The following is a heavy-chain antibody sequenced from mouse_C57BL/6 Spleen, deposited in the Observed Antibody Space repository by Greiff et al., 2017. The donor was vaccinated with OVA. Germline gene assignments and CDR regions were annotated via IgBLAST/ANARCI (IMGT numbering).Heavy chain of an antibody. Sequence: QVQLQQPGAELVKPGASVKMSCKASGYTFTSYWITWVKQRPGQGLEWIGDIYPGSGSTNYNEKFKSKATLTVDTSSSTAYMQLSSLTAEDAAVYYCAREKDYFDYWGQGTTLTVSS. CDR2: IYPGSGST. V-gene: IGHV1-55*01. CDR1: GYTFTSYW. J-gene: IGHJ2*01. CDR3: AREKDYFDY.